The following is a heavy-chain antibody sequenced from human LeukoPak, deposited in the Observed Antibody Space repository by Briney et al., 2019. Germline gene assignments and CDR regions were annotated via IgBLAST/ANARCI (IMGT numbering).Heavy chain of an antibody. CDR2: INQDGSEK. D-gene: IGHD4-23*01. V-gene: IGHV3-7*02. Sequence: PGRSLRLSCAASGFTFTSYWMTWVRQAPGKGLEWVANINQDGSEKYSVDSVRGRFTISRNNAKNSLYLQMNSLRDEDTAVYYCARHDYGGNSGDYWGQGTLVTVSS. J-gene: IGHJ4*02. CDR3: ARHDYGGNSGDY. CDR1: GFTFTSYW.